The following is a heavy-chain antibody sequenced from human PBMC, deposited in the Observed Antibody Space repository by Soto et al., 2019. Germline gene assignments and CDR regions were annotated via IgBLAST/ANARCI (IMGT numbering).Heavy chain of an antibody. J-gene: IGHJ6*03. CDR3: ARDHGLPAAGGVLYYYMDV. CDR1: GGTFSSYT. D-gene: IGHD6-13*01. V-gene: IGHV1-69*08. Sequence: QVQLVQSGAEVKKPGSSVKVSCKASGGTFSSYTISWVRQAPGQGLEWMGRIIPILGIANYAQKFQGRVTITADKSTSTAYMELSSLRSEDTAVYYCARDHGLPAAGGVLYYYMDVWGKGTTVTVSS. CDR2: IIPILGIA.